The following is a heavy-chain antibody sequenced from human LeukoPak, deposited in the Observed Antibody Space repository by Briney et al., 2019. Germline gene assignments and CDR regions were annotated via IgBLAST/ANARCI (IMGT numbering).Heavy chain of an antibody. J-gene: IGHJ4*02. CDR3: AREDVIAARR. CDR2: IFYSGST. Sequence: SETLSLTCTVSGGSITSYYWNWIRQPPGKGLEWIGYIFYSGSTYYNPSLKSRVTISVDTSKNQFSLRLTSVTAADTAVYYCAREDVIAARRWGQGTLVTVSS. CDR1: GGSITSYY. D-gene: IGHD6-6*01. V-gene: IGHV4-59*01.